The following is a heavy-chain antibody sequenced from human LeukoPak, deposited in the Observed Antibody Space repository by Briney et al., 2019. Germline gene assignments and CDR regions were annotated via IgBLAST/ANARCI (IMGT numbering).Heavy chain of an antibody. D-gene: IGHD1-26*01. CDR2: IKQDGSKK. J-gene: IGHJ4*02. Sequence: GGSLSLFCAASGFIHNSYWMSWVRQAPGKGLEWVANIKQDGSKKYSVDSVKCRFTISIDNAKISLYLQMNNLRAEDTAVYYCAREALVGAHADYCGQGNLVTVSS. CDR1: GFIHNSYW. V-gene: IGHV3-7*03. CDR3: AREALVGAHADY.